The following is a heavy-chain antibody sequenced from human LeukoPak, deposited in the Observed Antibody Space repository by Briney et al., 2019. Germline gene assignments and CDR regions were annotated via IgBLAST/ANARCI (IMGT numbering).Heavy chain of an antibody. CDR2: INPNSGGT. V-gene: IGHV1-2*02. D-gene: IGHD2-21*01. CDR1: GYSFTDYY. Sequence: VASVKVSCKTSGYSFTDYYMHWVRQAPGQGLEWMGWINPNSGGTSSAQKFQGRVTMTRDTSITTVYMEVSWLTSDDTAIYYCARAERLHGGPYLIGPWGQGTLVTVSS. J-gene: IGHJ5*02. CDR3: ARAERLHGGPYLIGP.